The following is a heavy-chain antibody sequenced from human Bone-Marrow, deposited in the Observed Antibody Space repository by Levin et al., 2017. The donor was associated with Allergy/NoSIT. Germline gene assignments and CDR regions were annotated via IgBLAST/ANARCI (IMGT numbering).Heavy chain of an antibody. CDR1: GYTFSSYD. CDR2: MNPHISNL. Sequence: RGESLKISCKASGYTFSSYDINWVRQATGQGLEWMGWMNPHISNLGYAQKFQGRVTMTRNTSISTAYMELFSLKSDDTAVYYCARGRPQYCSGGTCGNYYFDYWGQGTLVTVSS. CDR3: ARGRPQYCSGGTCGNYYFDY. D-gene: IGHD2-15*01. J-gene: IGHJ4*02. V-gene: IGHV1-8*01.